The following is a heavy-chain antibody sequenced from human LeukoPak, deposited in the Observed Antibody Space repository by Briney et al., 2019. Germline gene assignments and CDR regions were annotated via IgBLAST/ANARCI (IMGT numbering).Heavy chain of an antibody. V-gene: IGHV3-33*01. J-gene: IGHJ6*02. CDR2: IWYDGSNK. Sequence: GGSLRLSCAASGFTFSSYGMHWVRQAPGKGLEWVAVIWYDGSNKYYADSVKGRFTISRDNSKNTLYLQMNSLRAEDTAVYYCARGAYSSSWAYYYYGMNVWGQGTTVTVSS. CDR1: GFTFSSYG. D-gene: IGHD6-13*01. CDR3: ARGAYSSSWAYYYYGMNV.